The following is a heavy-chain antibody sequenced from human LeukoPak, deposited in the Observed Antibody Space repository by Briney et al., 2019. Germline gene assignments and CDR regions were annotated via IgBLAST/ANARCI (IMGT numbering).Heavy chain of an antibody. D-gene: IGHD2-15*01. CDR1: GGSISSGGYY. V-gene: IGHV4-31*03. CDR3: ARDSHRGTPFDY. J-gene: IGHJ4*02. Sequence: TLSLTCTVSGGSISSGGYYWSWIRQHPGKGLEWIGYIYYSGSTYYNPSLKSRVTISVDTSKNQFSLKLSSVTAADTAVYYCARDSHRGTPFDYWGQGTLVTVSS. CDR2: IYYSGST.